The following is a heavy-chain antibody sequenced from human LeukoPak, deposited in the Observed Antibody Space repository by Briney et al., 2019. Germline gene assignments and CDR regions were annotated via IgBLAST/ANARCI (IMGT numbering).Heavy chain of an antibody. Sequence: SVKLSCKASGGTFSSYAISWVRQAPGQGLEWMGGIIPIFGTANYAQKFQGRVTITADKSTSTAYMELSSLRSEDTAVYYCARTQLELSFFDPWGQGTLVTVSS. J-gene: IGHJ5*02. CDR3: ARTQLELSFFDP. D-gene: IGHD1-1*01. CDR1: GGTFSSYA. CDR2: IIPIFGTA. V-gene: IGHV1-69*06.